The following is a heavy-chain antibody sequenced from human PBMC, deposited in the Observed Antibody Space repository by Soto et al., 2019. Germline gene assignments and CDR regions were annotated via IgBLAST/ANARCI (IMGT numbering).Heavy chain of an antibody. D-gene: IGHD6-19*01. CDR2: INSDGSTT. J-gene: IGHJ4*02. CDR1: GFTFTTYW. CDR3: ARVLAGTGFGY. V-gene: IGHV3-74*01. Sequence: EVQLVESGGGLVQPGGSLRLSCAASGFTFTTYWMYWVRQAPGKGLVWVSRINSDGSTTNYADSVKGRFTISRDNAKKTLYLQMNSLRAEDTAVYYCARVLAGTGFGYWGQGTLVTVSS.